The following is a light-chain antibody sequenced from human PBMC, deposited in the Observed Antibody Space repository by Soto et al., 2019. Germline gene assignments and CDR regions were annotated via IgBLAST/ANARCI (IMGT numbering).Light chain of an antibody. CDR1: QSISGY. CDR2: AAS. Sequence: DIQMTQSPSSLSSSVGDRVTITCRASQSISGYLNWYQQKPGKVPKLLIYAASTLQSGVPSRFSGSGSGTDFTLTISSLQPEDVATYYCQKYNSAPPTFGQGTRLEI. CDR3: QKYNSAPPT. V-gene: IGKV1-27*01. J-gene: IGKJ5*01.